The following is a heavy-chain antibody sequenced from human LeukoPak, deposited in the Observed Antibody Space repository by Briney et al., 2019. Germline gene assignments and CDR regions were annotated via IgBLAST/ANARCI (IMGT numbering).Heavy chain of an antibody. CDR3: ARAIYLVYAIQGY. CDR2: IKQDGSEK. Sequence: PGGSLRLSCAASGFTFSSYWMSWVRQAPGKGLEWVASIKQDGSEKYYVDSVKGRFTISRDNAKNSLYLQMNSLRAEDTAVYYCARAIYLVYAIQGYWGQGTLVTVSS. D-gene: IGHD2-8*01. V-gene: IGHV3-7*01. J-gene: IGHJ4*02. CDR1: GFTFSSYW.